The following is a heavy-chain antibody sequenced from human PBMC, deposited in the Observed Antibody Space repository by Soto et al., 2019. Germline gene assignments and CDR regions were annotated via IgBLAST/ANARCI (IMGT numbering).Heavy chain of an antibody. CDR2: MDPNSGST. V-gene: IGHV1-8*01. CDR3: ARVWKFDFWRNVLAF. CDR1: GNTFTSYD. J-gene: IGHJ6*04. D-gene: IGHD3-3*01. Sequence: SSVKLSCKASGNTFTSYDINWVRQAPGQGLEWLGWMDPNSGSTGYAQNFQGRVTMTRNISINTAHMELSSLRSEDTAVYYCARVWKFDFWRNVLAFWAKRTEVTCSS.